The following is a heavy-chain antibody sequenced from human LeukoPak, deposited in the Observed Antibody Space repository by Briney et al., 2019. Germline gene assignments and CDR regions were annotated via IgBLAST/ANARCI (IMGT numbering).Heavy chain of an antibody. V-gene: IGHV3-33*01. J-gene: IGHJ3*02. CDR2: IWYDGGKK. D-gene: IGHD4-23*01. Sequence: GRSLRLSCAAAGFTFSSYGKHWVRPARGKGLEWGAVIWYDGGKKYYADSVKVRFTISRDNSKNTLYLQMNSLRAEDTAVYYCARDGVDYSGPFTAFDIWGQGTMVTVSS. CDR1: GFTFSSYG. CDR3: ARDGVDYSGPFTAFDI.